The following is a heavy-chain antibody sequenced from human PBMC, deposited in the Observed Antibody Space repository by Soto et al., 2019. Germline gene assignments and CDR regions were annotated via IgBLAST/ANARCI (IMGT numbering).Heavy chain of an antibody. V-gene: IGHV3-23*01. CDR3: AKVTKRAAAGRYEYYKYGMDV. CDR1: GFAFSTYA. J-gene: IGHJ6*02. Sequence: AGGSLRLSCAASGFAFSTYAMTWVRQAPGKGLEWVSVISGSGGSSYYADSVKGRFTISRDNSKNTLFLQMNGLRAEDTAVYYCAKVTKRAAAGRYEYYKYGMDVWGQGTTVTSP. CDR2: ISGSGGSS. D-gene: IGHD6-13*01.